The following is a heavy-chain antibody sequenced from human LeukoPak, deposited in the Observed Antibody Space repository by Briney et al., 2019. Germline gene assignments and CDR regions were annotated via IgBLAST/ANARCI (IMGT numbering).Heavy chain of an antibody. CDR1: GYTFTSYD. J-gene: IGHJ4*02. CDR3: AKYATVTTVYYFDY. V-gene: IGHV1-8*01. Sequence: GASAKVSCKASGYTFTSYDINWVRQATGQGLEWMGGMNPNSGNTGYAQKFQGRVTMTRNTSISTAYMELSSLRSEDTAVYYCAKYATVTTVYYFDYWGQGTLVTVYS. CDR2: MNPNSGNT. D-gene: IGHD4-17*01.